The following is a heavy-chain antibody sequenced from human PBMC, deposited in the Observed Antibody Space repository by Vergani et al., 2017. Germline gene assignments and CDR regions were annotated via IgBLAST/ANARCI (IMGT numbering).Heavy chain of an antibody. J-gene: IGHJ4*02. V-gene: IGHV3-43*01. CDR1: GFTFDDYT. Sequence: EVQLVESGGVVVQPGGSLRLSCAASGFTFDDYTMHWVRQAPGKGLEWVSLISWDGGSTYYADSVKGRFTISRDNSKNSLYLQMNSLRAEDTAVYYCARENSYGQVGYWGQGTLVTVSS. CDR2: ISWDGGST. D-gene: IGHD5-18*01. CDR3: ARENSYGQVGY.